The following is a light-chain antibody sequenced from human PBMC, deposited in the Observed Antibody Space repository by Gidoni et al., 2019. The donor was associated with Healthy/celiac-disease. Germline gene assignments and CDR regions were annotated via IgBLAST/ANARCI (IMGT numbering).Light chain of an antibody. CDR1: QSVSSSY. V-gene: IGKV3-20*01. CDR2: GAS. Sequence: EIVLTQSPGTLSLSPGERATLSCRASQSVSSSYLAWYQQKPGQAPRLLIYGASSRAPGIPDRFSGSGSGTDFTLTISRLEPEDFAVYYCQQYGSSPPATFXXXTKVEI. J-gene: IGKJ1*01. CDR3: QQYGSSPPAT.